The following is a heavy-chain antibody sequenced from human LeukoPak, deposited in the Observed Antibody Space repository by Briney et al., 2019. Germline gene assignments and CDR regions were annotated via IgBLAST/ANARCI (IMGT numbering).Heavy chain of an antibody. CDR2: IYSGGST. J-gene: IGHJ5*02. Sequence: PGGSLRLSCAASGFTVSSNYMSWVRQAPGKGLEWVSVIYSGGSTYYADSVKGRFTISRDNSKNTLYLQMNSLRAEDTAVYYCARGAEVGATTSAGFDPWGQGTLVTVSS. V-gene: IGHV3-66*01. D-gene: IGHD1-26*01. CDR1: GFTVSSNY. CDR3: ARGAEVGATTSAGFDP.